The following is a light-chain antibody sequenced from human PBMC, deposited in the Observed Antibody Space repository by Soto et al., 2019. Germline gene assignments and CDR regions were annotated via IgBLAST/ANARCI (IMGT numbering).Light chain of an antibody. CDR3: QDYGTPHPWT. CDR2: GGS. V-gene: IGKV3-20*01. J-gene: IGKJ1*01. CDR1: QNIRGNE. Sequence: EVVLTQSPGALSLSPGEGVTLSCRASQNIRGNELAWYRQKRGQAPRLLIYGGSSRAEGIPDRFSGRGTGANCTLTISRLEPEDSAVYYCQDYGTPHPWTFGQGTKLEIK.